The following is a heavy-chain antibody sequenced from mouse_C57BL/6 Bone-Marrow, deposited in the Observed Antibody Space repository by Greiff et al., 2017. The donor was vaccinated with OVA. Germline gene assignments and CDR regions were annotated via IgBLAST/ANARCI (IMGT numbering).Heavy chain of an antibody. CDR3: ARGDSSGYLFAY. Sequence: VQLQQPGAELVKPGASVKMSCKASGYTFTSYWITWVKQRPGQGLEWIGDIYPGSGSTNYNEKFKSKATLTVDTSSSTAYMQLSSLTSEYSAVYYCARGDSSGYLFAYWGQGTLVTVAA. CDR2: IYPGSGST. V-gene: IGHV1-55*01. CDR1: GYTFTSYW. J-gene: IGHJ3*01. D-gene: IGHD3-2*02.